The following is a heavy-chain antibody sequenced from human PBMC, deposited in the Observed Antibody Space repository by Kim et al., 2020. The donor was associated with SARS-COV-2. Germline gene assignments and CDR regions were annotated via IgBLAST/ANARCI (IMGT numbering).Heavy chain of an antibody. V-gene: IGHV4-38-2*02. Sequence: SETLSLTCTVSGYSISSGYYWGWIRQPPGKGLEWIGSIYHSGSTYYNPSLKSRVTISVDTSKNQFSLKLSSVTAADTAVYYCARDRSTSLFLASYYYGTDVWGQGTTVTVSS. D-gene: IGHD5-12*01. J-gene: IGHJ6*02. CDR3: ARDRSTSLFLASYYYGTDV. CDR2: IYHSGST. CDR1: GYSISSGYY.